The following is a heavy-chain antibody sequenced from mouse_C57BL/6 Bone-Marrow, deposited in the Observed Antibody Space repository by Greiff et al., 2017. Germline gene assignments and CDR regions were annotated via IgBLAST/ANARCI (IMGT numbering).Heavy chain of an antibody. CDR2: IDPENGDT. J-gene: IGHJ4*01. Sequence: VQLQQSGAELVRPGASVKLSCTASGFNIKDDYMHWVKQRPEPGLEWIGWIDPENGDTEYASKFQGKATITAATSSNTAYLQLSSLTSEDTAVYYCTLPGMDYWGQGTSVTVSS. V-gene: IGHV14-4*01. CDR3: TLPGMDY. CDR1: GFNIKDDY.